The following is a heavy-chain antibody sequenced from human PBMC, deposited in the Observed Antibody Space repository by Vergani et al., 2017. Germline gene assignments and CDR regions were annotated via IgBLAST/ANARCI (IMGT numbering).Heavy chain of an antibody. V-gene: IGHV3-11*01. CDR3: ARDGQSEYCSGGGCYLPPNYYYYYGMDV. CDR1: GFTFSDYY. CDR2: ISSSGSTI. D-gene: IGHD2-15*01. Sequence: QVQLVESGGGLVKPGGSLRLSCAASGFTFSDYYMSWIRQAPGKGLEWVSYISSSGSTIYYADSVKGRFTISRDNAKNSLYLQMNSLRAEDTAVYYCARDGQSEYCSGGGCYLPPNYYYYYGMDVWGQGTTVTVSS. J-gene: IGHJ6*02.